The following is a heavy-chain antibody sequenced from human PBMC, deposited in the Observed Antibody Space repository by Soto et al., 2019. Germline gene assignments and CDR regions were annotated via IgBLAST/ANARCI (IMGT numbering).Heavy chain of an antibody. D-gene: IGHD3-16*01. CDR1: GYTFTSYS. V-gene: IGHV1-8*01. Sequence: QVQLVQSGAEVKKPGASLKVSCKASGYTFTSYSINWVRQATGQGLEWMGWMNANSGNTGYAQKFQGRVTMTRNTSISTAYMELSGLSSEDTAVYYCARADVDNLAYWGQGTLVTVSS. CDR3: ARADVDNLAY. J-gene: IGHJ4*02. CDR2: MNANSGNT.